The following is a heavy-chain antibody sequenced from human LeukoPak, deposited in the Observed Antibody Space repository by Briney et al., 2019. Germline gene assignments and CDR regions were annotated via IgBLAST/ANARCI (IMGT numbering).Heavy chain of an antibody. CDR1: GYTFTTYA. V-gene: IGHV1-3*01. CDR3: ARDQEGFDY. CDR2: INAASGNT. J-gene: IGHJ4*02. Sequence: ASVKVSCKASGYTFTTYAMHWVRQAPGQSLEWMGWINAASGNTGHSQRFQGRVTLTRDTSASTVHMELSGLRSEDTAVYYCARDQEGFDYWGQGTLVTVSS.